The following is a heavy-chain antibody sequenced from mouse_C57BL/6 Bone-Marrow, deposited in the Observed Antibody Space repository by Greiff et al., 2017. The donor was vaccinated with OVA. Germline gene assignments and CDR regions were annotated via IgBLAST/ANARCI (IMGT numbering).Heavy chain of an antibody. J-gene: IGHJ3*01. CDR3: ARVHYGYDGFAY. Sequence: VQLQQPGAELVRPGSSVKLSCKASGYTFTSYWMDWVKQRPGQGLEWIGNIYPSDSETHYNQKFKDKATLTVDKSSSTAYMQLSSLTSEDSAVYYCARVHYGYDGFAYWGQGTLVTVSA. D-gene: IGHD2-2*01. CDR2: IYPSDSET. V-gene: IGHV1-61*01. CDR1: GYTFTSYW.